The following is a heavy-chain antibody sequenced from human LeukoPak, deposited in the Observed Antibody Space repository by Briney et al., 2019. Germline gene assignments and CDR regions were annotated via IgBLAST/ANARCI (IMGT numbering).Heavy chain of an antibody. D-gene: IGHD6-19*01. J-gene: IGHJ4*02. V-gene: IGHV3-66*01. Sequence: GGSLRPSWAASGFTVSSNYISSVRQAPGKWLGWVSVIYSGGSTYYADSVKGRFTISRDNSKNTLYLQMNSLRAEDTAVYYCARVIIAVAGTRFFDYWGQGTLVTVSS. CDR3: ARVIIAVAGTRFFDY. CDR2: IYSGGST. CDR1: GFTVSSNY.